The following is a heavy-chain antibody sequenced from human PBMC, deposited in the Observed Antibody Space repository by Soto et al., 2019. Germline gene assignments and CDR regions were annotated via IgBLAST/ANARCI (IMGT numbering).Heavy chain of an antibody. CDR2: INDGNGNT. J-gene: IGHJ6*03. V-gene: IGHV1-3*01. CDR3: ARDKMGYDFWSGYLGRVYYYYYMDV. D-gene: IGHD3-3*01. Sequence: ASVRVSSSAAGDACTSCSMQSVRQAPGQRLEWMGWINDGNGNTKYSQKFQGRVTITRDTSASTAYMELSSLRSDDTAVYYCARDKMGYDFWSGYLGRVYYYYYMDVWGKGTTVTVSS. CDR1: GDACTSCS.